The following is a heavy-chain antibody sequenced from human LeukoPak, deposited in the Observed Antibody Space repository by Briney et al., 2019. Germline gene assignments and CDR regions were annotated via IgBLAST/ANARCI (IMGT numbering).Heavy chain of an antibody. CDR3: ARGDGPYDILTGSFDY. CDR1: GYTFTSYD. D-gene: IGHD3-9*01. J-gene: IGHJ4*02. CDR2: MNPNSGNT. Sequence: ASVKVSCKASGYTFTSYDINWVRQATGQGLEWMGWMNPNSGNTGYAQKFQGRVTMTRNTSISTAYMELSSLRSEDTAVYYCARGDGPYDILTGSFDYWGQGTLVTVSS. V-gene: IGHV1-8*01.